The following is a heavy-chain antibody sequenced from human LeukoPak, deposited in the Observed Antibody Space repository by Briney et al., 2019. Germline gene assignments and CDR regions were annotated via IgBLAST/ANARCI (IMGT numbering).Heavy chain of an antibody. V-gene: IGHV3-21*01. D-gene: IGHD3-16*01. J-gene: IGHJ3*02. Sequence: PGGSLRLSCAASGFTFSTYIMNWVRQAPGKGLEWVSSISGSGDHIYYADSLKGRFTISRDNAKNSLHLQMNSLRDEDTAVYYCARGGFDAFDIWGQGTMVTVSS. CDR1: GFTFSTYI. CDR3: ARGGFDAFDI. CDR2: ISGSGDHI.